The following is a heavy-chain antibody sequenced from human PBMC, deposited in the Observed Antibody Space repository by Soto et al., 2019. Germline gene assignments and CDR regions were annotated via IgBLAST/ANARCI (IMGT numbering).Heavy chain of an antibody. CDR1: GFTFSGFD. Sequence: GGSLRLSCEASGFTFSGFDMHWVRQPTGKGLEWVSTIGTAGDTYYAVSVKGRFTISRDNAKNSLSLQMNSLRAGDMAVYFCARGQEVGAHFFDSWGQGTQVTVSS. J-gene: IGHJ4*02. CDR2: IGTAGDT. D-gene: IGHD2-15*01. CDR3: ARGQEVGAHFFDS. V-gene: IGHV3-13*01.